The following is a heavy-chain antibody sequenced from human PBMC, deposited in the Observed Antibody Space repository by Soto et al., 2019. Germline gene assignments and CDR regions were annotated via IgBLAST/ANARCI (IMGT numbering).Heavy chain of an antibody. Sequence: PGQSLKISCKASGYKFTTFWLNWVRQTPGKGLEWLGRIDPTDSFTNYSPPFEGHVTISVDRSISTAYLQWNSLQASDTAIYYFERRARGGSRDAFDCWGRGTTVTVSS. J-gene: IGHJ3*01. CDR3: ERRARGGSRDAFDC. CDR1: GYKFTTFW. CDR2: IDPTDSFT. D-gene: IGHD2-15*01. V-gene: IGHV5-10-1*01.